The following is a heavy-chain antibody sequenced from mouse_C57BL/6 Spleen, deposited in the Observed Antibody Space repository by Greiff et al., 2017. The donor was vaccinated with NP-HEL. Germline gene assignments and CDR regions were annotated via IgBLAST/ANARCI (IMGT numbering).Heavy chain of an antibody. V-gene: IGHV5-16*01. CDR3: ARDSYYGSSNWYFDV. Sequence: EVHLVESEGGLVQPGSSMKLSCTASGFTFSDYYMAWVRQVPEKGLEWVANINYDGSSTYYLDSLKSRFIISRDNAKNILYLQMSSLKSEDTATYYCARDSYYGSSNWYFDVWGTGTTVTVSS. CDR1: GFTFSDYY. D-gene: IGHD1-1*01. CDR2: INYDGSST. J-gene: IGHJ1*03.